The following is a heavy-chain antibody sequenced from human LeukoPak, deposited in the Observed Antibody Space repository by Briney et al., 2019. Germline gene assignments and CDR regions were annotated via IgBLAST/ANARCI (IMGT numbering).Heavy chain of an antibody. J-gene: IGHJ4*02. Sequence: GASVTVFCKASGYTFTSYGISWVRQAPGQGLEWMGWISAYNGNTNYAQKLQGRVTMTTDTSTSTAYMELRSLRSDDTAVYYCARDQYYYDSSGYYDYWGQGTLVTVSS. V-gene: IGHV1-18*01. CDR2: ISAYNGNT. D-gene: IGHD3-22*01. CDR3: ARDQYYYDSSGYYDY. CDR1: GYTFTSYG.